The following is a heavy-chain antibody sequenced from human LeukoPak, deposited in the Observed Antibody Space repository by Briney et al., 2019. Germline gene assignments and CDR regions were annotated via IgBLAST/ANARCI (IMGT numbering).Heavy chain of an antibody. CDR2: TYYSGST. CDR1: GGSISTYF. J-gene: IGHJ2*01. CDR3: ARDPVVAGNWYFDL. V-gene: IGHV4-59*01. D-gene: IGHD6-19*01. Sequence: SETLSLTCTVSGGSISTYFWSWIRQSPGKGLEWIGYTYYSGSTNYSPSLKSRVTISVDTSENQFSLKLSSVTAADTAVYYCARDPVVAGNWYFDLWGRGTLVTVSS.